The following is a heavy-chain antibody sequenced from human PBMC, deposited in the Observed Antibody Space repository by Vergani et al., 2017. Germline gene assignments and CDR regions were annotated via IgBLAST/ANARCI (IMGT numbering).Heavy chain of an antibody. D-gene: IGHD3-3*01. CDR2: ISYDGSNK. V-gene: IGHV3-30*18. J-gene: IGHJ5*02. CDR1: GFSFSSYG. CDR3: AKTDXFWSGYGEREENNWFDP. Sequence: QVQLVESGGGVVQPGRSLRLSCAASGFSFSSYGMHWVRQAPGKGLEWVAVISYDGSNKYYADSVKGRFTISRDNSKNTLYLQMNSLRAEDTAVYYCAKTDXFWSGYGEREENNWFDPWGQGTLVTVSS.